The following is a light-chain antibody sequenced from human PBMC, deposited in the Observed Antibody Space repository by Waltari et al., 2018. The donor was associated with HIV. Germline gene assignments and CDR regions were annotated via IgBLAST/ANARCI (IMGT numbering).Light chain of an antibody. V-gene: IGKV3-20*01. CDR1: QTVSNNY. CDR3: QQYDTSAPLT. CDR2: GAS. Sequence: EILLTPSPGSLSLSPGKSSTLTCRASQTVSNNYLAWYQQKPCQAPRILLYGASSRATGIPARFSGSGSGTDFILTISRLEPEDVAVYYCQQYDTSAPLTFGGGTKMEIK. J-gene: IGKJ4*01.